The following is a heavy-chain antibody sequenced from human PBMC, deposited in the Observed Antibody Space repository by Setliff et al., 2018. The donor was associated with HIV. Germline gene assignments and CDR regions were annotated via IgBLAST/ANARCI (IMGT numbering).Heavy chain of an antibody. V-gene: IGHV4-59*01. D-gene: IGHD5-12*01. CDR1: GGSITSYY. CDR3: AREWLQHTGDDAFDV. Sequence: KTSETLSLTCTVSGGSITSYYWNWIRQSPGKGLEWIGYIFDSGTTKYNPSLKSRVTISIDTSKNQFSLKLTSVTAADTAVYYCAREWLQHTGDDAFDVWGQGTMVTVSS. CDR2: IFDSGTT. J-gene: IGHJ3*01.